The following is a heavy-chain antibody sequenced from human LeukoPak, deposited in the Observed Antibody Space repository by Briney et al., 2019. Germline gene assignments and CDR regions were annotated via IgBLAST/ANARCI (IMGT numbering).Heavy chain of an antibody. CDR3: AAGGGGYDPHYYYYMDV. D-gene: IGHD5-12*01. V-gene: IGHV1-58*02. J-gene: IGHJ6*03. CDR2: IVVGSGNT. Sequence: GASVKVSCKASGFTFTSSAMQWVRQARGQRLEWIGWIVVGSGNTNYAQKFQERVTITRDMSTSTAYMELSSLRSEDTAVYYCAAGGGGYDPHYYYYMDVWGKGTTVTISS. CDR1: GFTFTSSA.